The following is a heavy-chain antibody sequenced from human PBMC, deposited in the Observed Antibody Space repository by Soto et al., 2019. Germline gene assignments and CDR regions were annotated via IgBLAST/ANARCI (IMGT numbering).Heavy chain of an antibody. V-gene: IGHV4-31*03. Sequence: QVQLQESGPGLVKASQTLSLTCNVSGGSISSGGYYWTWIRQHPGKGLEWIGNIHHSGSTFYNPSLKSGVSISVHTSKNQFSLKLSSVTAADTAVYFCVRGVLSWGQGTLVTVAS. J-gene: IGHJ1*01. CDR3: VRGVLS. CDR1: GGSISSGGYY. CDR2: IHHSGST. D-gene: IGHD3-10*01.